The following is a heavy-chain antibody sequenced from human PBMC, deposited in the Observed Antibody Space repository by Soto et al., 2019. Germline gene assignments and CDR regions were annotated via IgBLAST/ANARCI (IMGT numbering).Heavy chain of an antibody. D-gene: IGHD2-8*01. CDR1: GVTFEDYA. V-gene: IGHV3-9*01. CDR3: AKDMRGDIVLMVYAIRSAFDI. J-gene: IGHJ3*02. CDR2: INWNSGSI. Sequence: GGSLRLSCAASGVTFEDYAMHWVRQATGKGLEWVSGINWNSGSIGYADSVRGRFTISRDNAKNSLYLQMNSLRAEDTALYYCAKDMRGDIVLMVYAIRSAFDIWGQGTMVTVS.